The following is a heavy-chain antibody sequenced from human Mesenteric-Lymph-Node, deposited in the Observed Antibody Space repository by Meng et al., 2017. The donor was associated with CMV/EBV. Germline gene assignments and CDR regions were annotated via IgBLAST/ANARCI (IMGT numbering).Heavy chain of an antibody. CDR2: IKQDGSEK. D-gene: IGHD1-7*01. Sequence: GGSLRLSCAASGFTFSTYWMNWVRQAPGKGLEWVANIKQDGSEKYYVDSVKGRFTISRDNAKNSLYLQMNSLRAEDTAVYYCASGQRNYVYWGQGTLVTVSS. V-gene: IGHV3-7*01. CDR3: ASGQRNYVY. J-gene: IGHJ4*02. CDR1: GFTFSTYW.